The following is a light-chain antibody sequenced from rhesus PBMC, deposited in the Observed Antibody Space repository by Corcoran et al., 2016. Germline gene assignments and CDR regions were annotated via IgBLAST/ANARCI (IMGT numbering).Light chain of an antibody. CDR2: KES. Sequence: DIQMTQSPSSLSASVGDRVTITCRASENVNNYLNWYQQKPGKAPKLLIYKESTLQSGVPSRFSSSGAGTDYTFTVISLQPEYVATYYYQHGYGTPCSFCQGTKVEFK. J-gene: IGKJ2*01. CDR1: ENVNNY. CDR3: QHGYGTPCS. V-gene: IGKV1-74*01.